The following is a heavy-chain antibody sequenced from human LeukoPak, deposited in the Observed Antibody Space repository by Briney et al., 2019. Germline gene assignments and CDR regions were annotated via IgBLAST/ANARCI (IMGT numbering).Heavy chain of an antibody. CDR2: TRNKPNSYTT. CDR1: GFTFSDLY. J-gene: IGHJ4*02. Sequence: QPGGSLRLSCAASGFTFSDLYMDWVRQAPGKGLEWVGRTRNKPNSYTTEYAASVKGRFTISRDDSKNSLFLQMNSLKTEDTAVYYCARDFYESSGSKYYFDYWGQGTLVTVSS. CDR3: ARDFYESSGSKYYFDY. D-gene: IGHD3-22*01. V-gene: IGHV3-72*01.